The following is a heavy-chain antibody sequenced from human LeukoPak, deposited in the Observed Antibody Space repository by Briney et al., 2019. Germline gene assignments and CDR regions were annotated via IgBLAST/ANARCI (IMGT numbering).Heavy chain of an antibody. CDR3: AATLDPFDY. CDR1: GFTFSSYW. J-gene: IGHJ4*02. V-gene: IGHV3-7*03. D-gene: IGHD3-16*02. CDR2: INQDGSEK. Sequence: GGSLRLSCAASGFTFSSYWMSWVRQAPGKGLEWVANINQDGSEKYYVDSVKGRFTISRDNAKNSLYLQMNGLRAEDTAVYYCAATLDPFDYWGQGTLVTVSS.